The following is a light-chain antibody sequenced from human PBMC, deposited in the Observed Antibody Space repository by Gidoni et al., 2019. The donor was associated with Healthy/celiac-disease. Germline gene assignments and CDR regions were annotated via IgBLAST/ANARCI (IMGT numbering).Light chain of an antibody. CDR1: QSVSSSY. CDR2: GAS. V-gene: IGKV3-20*01. J-gene: IGKJ1*01. Sequence: EIVLTQSPGTRSLSPGERATLSCRASQSVSSSYLAWYQQKPGQAPRLLIYGASTRATGIPDRFSGSGSETDFTLTISRLEPEDFAVYYCQQCGTSPWTFGQGTKVEIK. CDR3: QQCGTSPWT.